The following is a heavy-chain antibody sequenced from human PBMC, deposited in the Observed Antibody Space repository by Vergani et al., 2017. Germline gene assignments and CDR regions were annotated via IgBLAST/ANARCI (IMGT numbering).Heavy chain of an antibody. J-gene: IGHJ3*02. V-gene: IGHV3-53*01. Sequence: EVQLLESGGGLVQPGGSLRLSCAASGFTVSSNYMSWVRQAPGKGLEWVSVIYSGGSTYYADSVKGRFTISRDNSKNTLYLQMNSLGAEDTAVYYCASIIAAAGIYAFDIWGQGTMVTVSS. CDR2: IYSGGST. CDR3: ASIIAAAGIYAFDI. CDR1: GFTVSSNY. D-gene: IGHD6-13*01.